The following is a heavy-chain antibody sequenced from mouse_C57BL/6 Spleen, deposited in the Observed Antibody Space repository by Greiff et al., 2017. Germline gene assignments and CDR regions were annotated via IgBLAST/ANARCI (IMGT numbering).Heavy chain of an antibody. CDR2: INPNNGGT. CDR3: ARKGPPGSSYDYFDY. J-gene: IGHJ2*01. Sequence: EVQLQQSGPELVKPGASVKIPCKASGYTFTDYNMDWVKQSHGKSLEWIGDINPNNGGTIYNQKFKGKATLTVDKSSSTAYMELRSLTSEDTAVYYCARKGPPGSSYDYFDYWGQGTTLTVSS. D-gene: IGHD1-1*01. CDR1: GYTFTDYN. V-gene: IGHV1-18*01.